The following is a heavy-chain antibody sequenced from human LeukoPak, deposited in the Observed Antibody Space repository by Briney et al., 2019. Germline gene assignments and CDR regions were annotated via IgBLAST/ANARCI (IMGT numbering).Heavy chain of an antibody. V-gene: IGHV1-2*06. CDR2: FDPNNGGT. CDR3: AHGGGSYGDV. Sequence: ASVKVSCKAFGYTFTGYYMHWVRQAPGQGLEWMGRFDPNNGGTSYAQKFQGRVPITRDTSVSTDYMELSSLRSDDTAVYYCAHGGGSYGDVWGRGTMVAVSS. CDR1: GYTFTGYY. J-gene: IGHJ3*01. D-gene: IGHD1-26*01.